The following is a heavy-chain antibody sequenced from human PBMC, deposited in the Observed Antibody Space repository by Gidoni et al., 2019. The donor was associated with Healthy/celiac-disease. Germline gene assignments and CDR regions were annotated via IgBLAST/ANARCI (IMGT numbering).Heavy chain of an antibody. Sequence: VQLVESGGGLVKPGESLRLSCVASGFTFSNAWMNWVRQAPGKGLEWVGRIKSKVDGGTPDYAAPVKGRFTISRDDSKDTLYLQMNSLRIEDTAVYYCSTLYVGYYMDVWGKGTTVTVSS. J-gene: IGHJ6*03. CDR1: GFTFSNAW. D-gene: IGHD3-10*01. V-gene: IGHV3-15*07. CDR3: STLYVGYYMDV. CDR2: IKSKVDGGTP.